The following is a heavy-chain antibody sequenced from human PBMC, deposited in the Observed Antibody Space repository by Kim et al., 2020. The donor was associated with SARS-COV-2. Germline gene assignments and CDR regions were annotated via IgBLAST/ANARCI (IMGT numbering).Heavy chain of an antibody. V-gene: IGHV3-23*01. D-gene: IGHD2-15*01. CDR3: AKPRGCSGGSCYPWNY. CDR2: ISGSGGST. CDR1: GFTFSSYA. Sequence: GGSLRLSCAASGFTFSSYAMSWVRQAPGKGLEWVSAISGSGGSTYYADSVKGRFTISRDNSKNTLYLQMNSLRAEDTAVYYCAKPRGCSGGSCYPWNYWGQGTLVTVSS. J-gene: IGHJ4*02.